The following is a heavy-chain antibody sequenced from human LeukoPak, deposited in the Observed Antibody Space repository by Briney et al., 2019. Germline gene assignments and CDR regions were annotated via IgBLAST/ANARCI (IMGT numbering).Heavy chain of an antibody. V-gene: IGHV1-69*13. J-gene: IGHJ5*02. CDR3: AREKGLTIFGGEGWFDP. CDR2: IIPIFGTA. Sequence: AASVKVSCKASGGTFSSYAISWVRQAPGQGLEWMGGIIPIFGTANYAQKFQGRVTITADESTSTAYMELSSLRSEDTAVYYCAREKGLTIFGGEGWFDPWGQGTLVTVSS. D-gene: IGHD3-3*01. CDR1: GGTFSSYA.